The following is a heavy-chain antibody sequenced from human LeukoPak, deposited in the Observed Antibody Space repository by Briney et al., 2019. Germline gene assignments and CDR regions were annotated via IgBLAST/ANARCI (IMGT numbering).Heavy chain of an antibody. CDR3: ARDMRWFDP. J-gene: IGHJ5*02. CDR2: INHSGST. CDR1: GGSFSGYY. V-gene: IGHV4-34*01. Sequence: SETLSLTCAVYGGSFSGYYWSWIRHPPGKGLEWIGEINHSGSTNYNPSLKSRVPISVDTSKNQFSLKLSSVTAADTAVYYCARDMRWFDPWGQGTLVTVSS. D-gene: IGHD2-2*01.